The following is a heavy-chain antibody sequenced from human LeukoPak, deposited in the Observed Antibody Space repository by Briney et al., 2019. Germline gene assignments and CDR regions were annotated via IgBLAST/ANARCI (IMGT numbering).Heavy chain of an antibody. V-gene: IGHV3-23*01. Sequence: PGGILRLSCAASGFTFSNYGMSWVRQAPGKGLEWVSAISGSGGSTYYADSVKGRFTISRDNSKNTLFLQMNSLRAEDTAVYFCAKDSRDFVVVPSAVPDYWGQGTLVTVSS. D-gene: IGHD2-2*01. CDR2: ISGSGGST. CDR1: GFTFSNYG. CDR3: AKDSRDFVVVPSAVPDY. J-gene: IGHJ4*02.